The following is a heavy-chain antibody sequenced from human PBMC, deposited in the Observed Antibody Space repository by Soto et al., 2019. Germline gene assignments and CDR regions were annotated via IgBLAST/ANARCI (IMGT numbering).Heavy chain of an antibody. V-gene: IGHV3-30*03. CDR3: ATAMRFLEWLWGAAHYQGMDV. D-gene: IGHD3-3*01. CDR2: ISYDGSNK. CDR1: GFTFSSYG. Sequence: QVPLVESGGGVVQPGRSLRLSCAASGFTFSSYGMHWVRQAPGTGLEWVAVISYDGSNKYYADSVKGRFTISRDNSKNGLYMPMNGLRAEDTAVCYSATAMRFLEWLWGAAHYQGMDVWGQGTTVTVSS. J-gene: IGHJ6*02.